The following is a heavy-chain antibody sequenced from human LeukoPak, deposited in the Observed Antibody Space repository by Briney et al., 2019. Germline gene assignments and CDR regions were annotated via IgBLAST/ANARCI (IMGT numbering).Heavy chain of an antibody. CDR2: IKQDGSEK. CDR1: GFTFSNYW. CDR3: ARSYSTSSKIFDY. Sequence: GGSLRLSCAASGFTFSNYWMNWARQAPGKGLEWVANIKQDGSEKYYVDSVKGRFTISRDNAKNSLNLQMNSLRAGDTAVYYCARSYSTSSKIFDYWGKGTLVTVSS. V-gene: IGHV3-7*01. J-gene: IGHJ4*02. D-gene: IGHD6-6*01.